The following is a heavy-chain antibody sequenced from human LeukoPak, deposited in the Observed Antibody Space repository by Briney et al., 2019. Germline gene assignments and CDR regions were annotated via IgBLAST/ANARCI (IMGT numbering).Heavy chain of an antibody. CDR2: INPSGGST. CDR1: GYTFTSYY. D-gene: IGHD6-13*01. CDR3: ASSDSSSWSFDF. Sequence: ASVKVSCKASGYTFTSYYMHWVRQAPGQGLEWMGIINPSGGSTSYAQKFQGRVTMTRDMSTSTVYMELSSLRSEDTAVYYCASSDSSSWSFDFWGQGTLVTVSS. V-gene: IGHV1-46*01. J-gene: IGHJ4*02.